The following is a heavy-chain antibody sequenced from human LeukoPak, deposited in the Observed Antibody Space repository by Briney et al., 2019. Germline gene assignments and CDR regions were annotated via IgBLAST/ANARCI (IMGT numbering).Heavy chain of an antibody. Sequence: ASVKVSCKASGYTFTSYGICWVRQAPGQGLEWMGWISAYNGNTNYAQRPQGRVTMTTDTSTSTAYMELRSLRSDDTAVYYCARDDLHSGYDYDHWGQGTLVTVSS. CDR3: ARDDLHSGYDYDH. D-gene: IGHD5-12*01. V-gene: IGHV1-18*01. CDR1: GYTFTSYG. CDR2: ISAYNGNT. J-gene: IGHJ4*02.